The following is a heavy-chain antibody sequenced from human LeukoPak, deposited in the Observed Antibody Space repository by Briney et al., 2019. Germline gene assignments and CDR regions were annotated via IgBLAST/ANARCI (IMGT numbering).Heavy chain of an antibody. Sequence: GGSLRLSCAASGFTVSSNYMSWVRQAPGKGLEWVAVISYDGSNKYYADSVKGRFTISRDNSKNTLYLQMNSLRAEDTAVYYCAREYDSSVFDYWGQGTLVTVSS. V-gene: IGHV3-30-3*01. CDR2: ISYDGSNK. J-gene: IGHJ4*02. CDR3: AREYDSSVFDY. D-gene: IGHD6-19*01. CDR1: GFTVSSNY.